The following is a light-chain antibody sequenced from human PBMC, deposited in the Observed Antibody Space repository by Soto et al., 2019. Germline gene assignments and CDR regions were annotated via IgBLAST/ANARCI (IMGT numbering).Light chain of an antibody. CDR1: QSLLHITGETF. V-gene: IGKV2D-29*02. CDR3: MQSTQLPPT. CDR2: EVS. J-gene: IGKJ5*01. Sequence: DVVMTQTPLSLSVAPGQPTSISCKSSQSLLHITGETFLFWYLXKPGQSPQLXIYEVSTRVSGVPDRFSGIGSGTDFTLEIRRVETDDVGIYYGMQSTQLPPTFGQGTRLEIK.